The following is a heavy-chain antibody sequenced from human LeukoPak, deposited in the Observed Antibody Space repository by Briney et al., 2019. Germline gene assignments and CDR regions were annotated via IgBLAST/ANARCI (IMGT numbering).Heavy chain of an antibody. CDR2: INHSGST. J-gene: IGHJ4*02. D-gene: IGHD4-11*01. V-gene: IGHV4-34*01. Sequence: SETLSLTCAVYGGSFSGYYWSWIRQPPGKGLEWIGEINHSGSTNYNPSLKSRVTISVDTSKNQFSLKLSSVTAADTAVYYCARAFLEGMTTETFAYGGQGTLVTVPS. CDR1: GGSFSGYY. CDR3: ARAFLEGMTTETFAY.